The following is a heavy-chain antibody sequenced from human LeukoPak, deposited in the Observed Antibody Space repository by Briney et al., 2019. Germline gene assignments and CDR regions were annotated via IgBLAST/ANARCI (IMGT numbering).Heavy chain of an antibody. CDR3: ARDRYGDGFAHFDY. V-gene: IGHV1-2*02. D-gene: IGHD5-24*01. CDR2: ITPSGGT. CDR1: GYTFTSYA. J-gene: IGHJ4*02. Sequence: GASVKVSCKASGYTFTSYAMHWVRQAPGQGLAWMGWITPSGGTNYPQKFQGRVAITRDTSITTAYMDLSRLTSDDTAVYYCARDRYGDGFAHFDYWGQGALVTVSS.